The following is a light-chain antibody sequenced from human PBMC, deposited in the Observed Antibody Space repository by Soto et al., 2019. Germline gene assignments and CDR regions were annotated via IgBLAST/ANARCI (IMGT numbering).Light chain of an antibody. CDR1: QPLLHSTGYNY. CDR2: LGS. CDR3: MQALQTPRT. Sequence: DVVMTQSPLSLPVTPGEPASISCRSSQPLLHSTGYNYLDWYLQRPGQSPQLLIFLGSNRASGVPDRFSGSGSGTDFTLKISRVEAEDVGVYYCMQALQTPRTFGQGTKLEIK. V-gene: IGKV2-28*01. J-gene: IGKJ2*02.